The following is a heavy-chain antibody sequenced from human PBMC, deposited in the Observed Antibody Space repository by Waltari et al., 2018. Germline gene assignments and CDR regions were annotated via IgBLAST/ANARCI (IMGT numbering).Heavy chain of an antibody. Sequence: QVQLVESGGGVVQPGRSLRLSWSAAGFTFTPHAMHWVRQAPGKGLEWVAIISSDGSTKFYADSVEGRFTFSRDNSKNTVYLQMNSLRDEDTAVYYCAKDLPGHGNFDYWGQGTQVTVSS. V-gene: IGHV3-30-3*01. CDR1: GFTFTPHA. CDR2: ISSDGSTK. J-gene: IGHJ4*02. CDR3: AKDLPGHGNFDY.